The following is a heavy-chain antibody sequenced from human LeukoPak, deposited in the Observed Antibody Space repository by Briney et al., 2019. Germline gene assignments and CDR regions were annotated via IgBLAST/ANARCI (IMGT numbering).Heavy chain of an antibody. CDR3: TRRVSATRWFDL. D-gene: IGHD2-15*01. CDR2: ISGDGSAT. CDR1: GFTFSTYW. Sequence: GGSLRLSCAASGFTFSTYWMHWVRQAPGKGLVWVSRISGDGSATIYADSVKGRFTISRDNAENTMYLQMNSLTVEDTAVYYCTRRVSATRWFDLWGQGTLVSVSS. J-gene: IGHJ5*02. V-gene: IGHV3-74*01.